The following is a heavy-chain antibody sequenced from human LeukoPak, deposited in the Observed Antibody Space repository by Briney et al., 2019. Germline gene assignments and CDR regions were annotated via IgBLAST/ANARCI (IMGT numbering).Heavy chain of an antibody. CDR3: ASVEMATIGFEH. CDR2: TNPNTGGT. D-gene: IGHD5-24*01. Sequence: ASVKVSCKASGYSFIGYHMHWVRQAPGQGLEWMGWTNPNTGGTKYAQKFRGRVTMTRDTSISTAYMELSSLRSDDTAVYFCASVEMATIGFEHWGQGTLVTVSS. J-gene: IGHJ4*02. V-gene: IGHV1-2*02. CDR1: GYSFIGYH.